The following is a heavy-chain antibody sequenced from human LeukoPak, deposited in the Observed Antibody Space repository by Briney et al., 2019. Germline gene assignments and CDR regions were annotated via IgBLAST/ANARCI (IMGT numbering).Heavy chain of an antibody. Sequence: GSLRPSCAASGFTFSTYWMTWVRQAPGKGLEWVANIKQDGSEKYYVDSVKGRFTISRDNAKNSLDLQMDSLRVEDTAVYYCARGGGYRWLQFPFEYWGQGTLVTVSS. CDR3: ARGGGYRWLQFPFEY. D-gene: IGHD5-24*01. J-gene: IGHJ4*02. CDR2: IKQDGSEK. CDR1: GFTFSTYW. V-gene: IGHV3-7*01.